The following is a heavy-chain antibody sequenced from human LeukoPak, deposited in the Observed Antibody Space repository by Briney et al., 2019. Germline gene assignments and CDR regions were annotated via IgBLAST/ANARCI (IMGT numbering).Heavy chain of an antibody. V-gene: IGHV3-21*06. CDR1: GFTFSTYS. CDR3: AKGGERSSSSMDY. Sequence: PGGSLRLSCAASGFTFSTYSTNWVRQAPGKGLEWVSSISSRSSYIYYADSAKGRFTISRDNAKNSLYLQMQSLRAEDTAVYYCAKGGERSSSSMDYWGQGTLVTVSS. CDR2: ISSRSSYI. D-gene: IGHD6-13*01. J-gene: IGHJ4*02.